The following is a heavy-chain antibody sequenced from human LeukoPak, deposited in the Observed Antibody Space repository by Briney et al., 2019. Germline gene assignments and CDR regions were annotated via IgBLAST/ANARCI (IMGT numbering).Heavy chain of an antibody. D-gene: IGHD3-3*01. Sequence: PSETLSLTCTVSGGSISGYYWSWIRQPPGKGLEWIGYIYYSGSTNYNPSLKSRVTISVDTSKNQFSLKLSSVTAADTAVYYCARTLTIFGVVAPYYYYYMDVWGKGTTVTVSS. CDR2: IYYSGST. CDR1: GGSISGYY. CDR3: ARTLTIFGVVAPYYYYYMDV. J-gene: IGHJ6*03. V-gene: IGHV4-59*01.